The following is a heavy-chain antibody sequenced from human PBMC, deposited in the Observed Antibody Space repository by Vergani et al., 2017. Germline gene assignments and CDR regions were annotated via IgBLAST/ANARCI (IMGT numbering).Heavy chain of an antibody. CDR2: IYPADSDT. CDR1: EYIFGNYW. Sequence: EVELVQSAPEMRKPGASLMISCMCSEYIFGNYWIGWLRQLPGKGLEWMGIIYPADSDTRYSPSFQGQVTISAAKSISTAFLQWDSLKASDTALYYGARQTTYNDSWGQGTLVTVSS. CDR3: ARQTTYNDS. V-gene: IGHV5-51*01. J-gene: IGHJ4*02. D-gene: IGHD1-1*01.